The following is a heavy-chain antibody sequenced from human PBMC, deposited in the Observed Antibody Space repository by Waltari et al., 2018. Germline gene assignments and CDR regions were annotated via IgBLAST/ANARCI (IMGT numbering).Heavy chain of an antibody. D-gene: IGHD3-10*01. Sequence: QVQLLQSGAEVKRPGASVKVSCKTSGYTFTDYSMHWVRQAPGQGLEWMGIINPSGGGTTYTQKFQDRVTMTRDTSTNTVYMELSSLRSEDTAVYYCARAGTTLIWGVAEWGQGTLVTVSS. CDR1: GYTFTDYS. CDR3: ARAGTTLIWGVAE. J-gene: IGHJ4*02. CDR2: INPSGGGT. V-gene: IGHV1-46*01.